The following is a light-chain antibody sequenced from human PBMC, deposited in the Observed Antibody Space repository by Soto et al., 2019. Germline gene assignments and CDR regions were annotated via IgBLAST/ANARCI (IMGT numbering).Light chain of an antibody. V-gene: IGKV1-5*01. Sequence: DIHLTQSPSTLSASVGDRVTVTCRASQRIDRYLAGYQQKPGKAPKLLVYDASTLEGGVPSSFSGSGSATQSILTISSLQPDDFATYYCQQYKAGAWTFGQGNRVEIK. J-gene: IGKJ1*01. CDR1: QRIDRY. CDR3: QQYKAGAWT. CDR2: DAS.